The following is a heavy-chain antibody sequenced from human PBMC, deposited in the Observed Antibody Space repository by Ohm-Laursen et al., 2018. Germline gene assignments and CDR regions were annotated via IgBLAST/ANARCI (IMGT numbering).Heavy chain of an antibody. CDR2: IYYSGST. J-gene: IGHJ4*02. D-gene: IGHD3-16*01. Sequence: GTLSLTCTVSGGSIGSYYWSWIRQPPGKGLEWIGHIYYSGSTNYNPSLKSRVTISVDTSRNQFSLKLSSVSAADTAVYYCARGPTITYCDYWGQGTLVTVSS. V-gene: IGHV4-59*12. CDR1: GGSIGSYY. CDR3: ARGPTITYCDY.